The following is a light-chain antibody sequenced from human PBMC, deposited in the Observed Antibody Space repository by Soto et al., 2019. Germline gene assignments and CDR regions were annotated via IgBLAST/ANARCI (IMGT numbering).Light chain of an antibody. CDR1: ISNIGTNS. Sequence: QSVLTQPPSASGTPGQRVTISCSGDISNIGTNSVHWYQHLPGTAPKLVIYADSQRPSGVPDRFSGSKSGTSASLAISGLRSDDEADYFCATWDDSLNGFYVFGTGTKVTVL. CDR3: ATWDDSLNGFYV. CDR2: ADS. V-gene: IGLV1-47*02. J-gene: IGLJ1*01.